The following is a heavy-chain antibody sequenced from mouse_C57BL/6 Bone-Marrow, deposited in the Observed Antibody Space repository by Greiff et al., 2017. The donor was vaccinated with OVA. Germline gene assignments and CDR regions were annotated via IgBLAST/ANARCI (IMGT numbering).Heavy chain of an antibody. J-gene: IGHJ3*01. CDR1: GYSFTGYY. V-gene: IGHV1-43*01. CDR3: ARPLYYYGSRGFAY. CDR2: INPSTGGT. Sequence: EVQLQQSGPELVKPGASVKISCKAFGYSFTGYYMHWVKQSSEKSLEWIGEINPSTGGTSYNQKFKGKATLTVDKSSSTAYMQLKSLTSEDSAVYYCARPLYYYGSRGFAYWGQGTLVTVSA. D-gene: IGHD1-1*01.